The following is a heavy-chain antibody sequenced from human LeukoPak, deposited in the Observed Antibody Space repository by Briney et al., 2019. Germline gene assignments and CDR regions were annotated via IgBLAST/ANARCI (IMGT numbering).Heavy chain of an antibody. CDR3: ARLLQGGSYLNWFDP. CDR1: GYSFTSYW. V-gene: IGHV5-51*01. D-gene: IGHD1-26*01. CDR2: IYPGDSDT. Sequence: GESLKISCKGSGYSFTSYWIGWVRQMPGKGLEWMGIIYPGDSDTRYSPSFQGQVTISADKSISTAYLQWSSLKASDTAMYYCARLLQGGSYLNWFDPWGQGTLVTVSS. J-gene: IGHJ5*02.